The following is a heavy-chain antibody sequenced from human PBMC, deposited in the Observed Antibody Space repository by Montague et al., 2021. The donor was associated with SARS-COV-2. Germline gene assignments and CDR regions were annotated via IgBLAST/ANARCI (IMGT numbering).Heavy chain of an antibody. D-gene: IGHD5-18*01. J-gene: IGHJ4*02. CDR2: IDYSGNT. V-gene: IGHV4-55*01. Sequence: IDYSGNTHYSPTLKSRLTISVDTSKNQFYLKLNAVTAAYTALYYCARREYSYGWGDWGQGTLVTVSS. CDR3: ARREYSYGWGD.